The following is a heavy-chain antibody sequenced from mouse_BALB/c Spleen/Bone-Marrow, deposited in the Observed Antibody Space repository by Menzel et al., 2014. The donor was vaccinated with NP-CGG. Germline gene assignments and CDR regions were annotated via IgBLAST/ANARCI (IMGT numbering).Heavy chain of an antibody. CDR3: ARDKGRVFFDY. CDR2: IRNKANGYTT. V-gene: IGHV7-3*02. J-gene: IGHJ2*01. CDR1: GFTFTDYY. Sequence: EVKLVESGGGLVQPGGSPRLSCATSGFTFTDYYMNWVRQPPGKALEWLGFIRNKANGYTTEYSASVKSRFTISRDNSQNILYLQMNTLRADDSATYYCARDKGRVFFDYWGQGTTLTVSS.